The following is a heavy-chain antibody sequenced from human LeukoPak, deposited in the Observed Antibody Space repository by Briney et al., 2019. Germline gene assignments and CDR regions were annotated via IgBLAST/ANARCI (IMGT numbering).Heavy chain of an antibody. CDR3: AKSSPPPLSY. CDR1: EFSFSKTW. J-gene: IGHJ4*02. Sequence: GGSLRLSCVASEFSFSKTWMNWVRQAPGKGLEWVSAISGSGGSTYYADSVKGRFTISRDNSKNTLYLQMNSLRAEDTAVYYCAKSSPPPLSYWGQGTLVTVSS. CDR2: ISGSGGST. V-gene: IGHV3-23*01.